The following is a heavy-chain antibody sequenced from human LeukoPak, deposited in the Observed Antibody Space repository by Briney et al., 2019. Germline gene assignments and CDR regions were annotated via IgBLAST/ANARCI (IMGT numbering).Heavy chain of an antibody. V-gene: IGHV1-69*13. D-gene: IGHD2-15*01. CDR2: IIPIFGTA. CDR3: ARSRGSCYSCGDY. Sequence: SVKVPCKASGGTFSRYAINWVRQAPGQGLEWMGGIIPIFGTANYAQKFQGRVTITADESTSTAYMELSSLRSEDTAVYYCARSRGSCYSCGDYWGQGTLVTVSS. CDR1: GGTFSRYA. J-gene: IGHJ4*02.